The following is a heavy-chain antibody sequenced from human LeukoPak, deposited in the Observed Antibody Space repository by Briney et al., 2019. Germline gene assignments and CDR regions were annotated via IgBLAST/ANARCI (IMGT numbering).Heavy chain of an antibody. Sequence: SETLSLTCAVYGGSFSGYYWSWIRQPPGKGLEWIGEINHSGSTNYNPSLKSRVTISVDTSKNQFSLKLSSVTAADTAVYYCARRSTQTRWYSPSRIPKWGQGTLVTVSS. CDR2: INHSGST. J-gene: IGHJ4*02. D-gene: IGHD6-13*01. CDR1: GGSFSGYY. V-gene: IGHV4-34*01. CDR3: ARRSTQTRWYSPSRIPK.